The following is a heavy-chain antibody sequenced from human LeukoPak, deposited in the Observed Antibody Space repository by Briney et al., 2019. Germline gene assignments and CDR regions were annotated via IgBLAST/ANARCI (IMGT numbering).Heavy chain of an antibody. CDR3: ARGVIITSWFDP. CDR2: INHSGST. J-gene: IGHJ5*02. Sequence: PSETLSLTCAVYGRSFSGYYWSWIRQPPGKGLEWIGEINHSGSTNYNPSLKSRVTISVDTSKNQFSLKLSSVTAADTAVYYCARGVIITSWFDPWGQGTLVTVSS. CDR1: GRSFSGYY. V-gene: IGHV4-34*01. D-gene: IGHD3-10*01.